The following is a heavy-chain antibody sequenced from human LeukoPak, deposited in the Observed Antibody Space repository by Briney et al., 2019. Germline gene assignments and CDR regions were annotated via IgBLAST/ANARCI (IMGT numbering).Heavy chain of an antibody. Sequence: PSETLSLTCTVSGGSISSSTYYWGWIRQPPGKGLEWIGSIYYSGSTYYNPSLKSRVTISVDTSKNQFSLKLSSVTAADTAVYYCARDSGGYYDSSGYYLSWFDPGAREPWSPSPQ. CDR2: IYYSGST. V-gene: IGHV4-39*07. CDR3: ARDSGGYYDSSGYYLSWFDP. D-gene: IGHD3-22*01. J-gene: IGHJ5*02. CDR1: GGSISSSTYY.